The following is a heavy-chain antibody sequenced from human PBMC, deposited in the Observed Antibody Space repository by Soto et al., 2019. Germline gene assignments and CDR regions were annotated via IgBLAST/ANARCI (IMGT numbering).Heavy chain of an antibody. CDR2: IWYDGSSE. D-gene: IGHD3-10*01. V-gene: IGHV3-33*01. CDR1: GFTFSNYG. Sequence: GVSLRLSCAASGFTFSNYGVHWVRQAPGKGLEWVAVIWYDGSSEYYTESVKGRFTISRDNSKNTLYLQMNSLRAEDTAVYYCARVPGSGTYYDNRIANDAFDIWGQGTMVTVSS. CDR3: ARVPGSGTYYDNRIANDAFDI. J-gene: IGHJ3*02.